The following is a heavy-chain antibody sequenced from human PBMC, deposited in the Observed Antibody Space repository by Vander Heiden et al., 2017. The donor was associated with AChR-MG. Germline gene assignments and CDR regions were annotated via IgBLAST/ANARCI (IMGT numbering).Heavy chain of an antibody. V-gene: IGHV4-34*01. CDR3: ARLGGGVYYYGMDV. CDR2: INHSGST. J-gene: IGHJ6*02. D-gene: IGHD3-16*01. CDR1: GGSFSGYY. Sequence: QVQLQQWGAGLLKPSETLSLTCAVYGGSFSGYYWSWIRQPPGKGLEWIGEINHSGSTNYNPSLKSRVTISVDTSKNQFSLKLSSVTAADTAVYYCARLGGGVYYYGMDVWCQGTTVTVSS.